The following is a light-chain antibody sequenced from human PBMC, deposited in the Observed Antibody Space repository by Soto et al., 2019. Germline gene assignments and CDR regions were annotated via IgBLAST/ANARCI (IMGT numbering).Light chain of an antibody. CDR1: VLAKKY. CDR2: KDS. CDR3: YSAADNNYV. Sequence: SYELTQPSSVSVSPGQTARITCSGDVLAKKYARWFQQKPGQAPGLVIYKDSERPSGIPERFSGSSSGTTVTLTISGAQVEDEADYYCYSAADNNYVFGTGTKLTVL. J-gene: IGLJ1*01. V-gene: IGLV3-27*01.